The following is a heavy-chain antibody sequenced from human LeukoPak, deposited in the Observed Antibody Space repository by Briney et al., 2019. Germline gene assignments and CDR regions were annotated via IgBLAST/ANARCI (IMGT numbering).Heavy chain of an antibody. Sequence: PSETLSLTCAVYGGSFSGYYWSWIRQPPGKGLEWIGEINHSGSTNYNPSLKSRVTISVDTSKNQFSLKLSSVTAADTAVYYCARGRGPPYYDSSGRFDYWGQGTLVTVSS. J-gene: IGHJ4*02. D-gene: IGHD3-22*01. CDR3: ARGRGPPYYDSSGRFDY. V-gene: IGHV4-34*01. CDR2: INHSGST. CDR1: GGSFSGYY.